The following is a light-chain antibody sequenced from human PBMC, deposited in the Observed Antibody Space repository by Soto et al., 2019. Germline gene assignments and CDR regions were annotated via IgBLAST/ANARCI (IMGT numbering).Light chain of an antibody. V-gene: IGLV2-14*02. CDR1: SYNIGSYDL. J-gene: IGLJ3*02. CDR3: SSYTSSATRL. CDR2: EAT. Sequence: QSALTQPDSVSGSPGQSITISCTGTSYNIGSYDLVSWYQQHPGKAPKVMIYEATKRPSGVSDRFSGSKSGNTASLTISGLQSEDEANYYCSSYTSSATRLFGGGTKLTVL.